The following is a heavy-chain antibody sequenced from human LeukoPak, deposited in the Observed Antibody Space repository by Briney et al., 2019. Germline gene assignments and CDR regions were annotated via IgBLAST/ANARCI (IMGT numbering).Heavy chain of an antibody. V-gene: IGHV1-46*01. CDR3: ARDLQCDSCYPDYYYGMDV. CDR2: INPSGGST. J-gene: IGHJ6*02. Sequence: ASVKVSCKASGYTFTSYYMHWMRQAPGQGLEWMGIINPSGGSTSYAQKFQGRVTMTRDTSTSTVYMELSSLRAEDTAVYYCARDLQCDSCYPDYYYGMDVWGQGTTVTVSS. D-gene: IGHD2-15*01. CDR1: GYTFTSYY.